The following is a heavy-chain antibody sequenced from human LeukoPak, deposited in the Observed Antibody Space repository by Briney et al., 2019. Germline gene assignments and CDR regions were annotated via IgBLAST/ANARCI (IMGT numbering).Heavy chain of an antibody. CDR3: ARSRLDYGDYDWYFDL. CDR1: GGSISSGSYY. CDR2: MYTSGST. D-gene: IGHD4-17*01. Sequence: SETLSLTCTVSGGSISSGSYYGSWIRQPAGKGLEWIGRMYTSGSTNYNPSLKSRVTISVDTSKNQFPLKLSSVTAADTAVYYCARSRLDYGDYDWYFDLWGRGTLVTVSS. J-gene: IGHJ2*01. V-gene: IGHV4-61*02.